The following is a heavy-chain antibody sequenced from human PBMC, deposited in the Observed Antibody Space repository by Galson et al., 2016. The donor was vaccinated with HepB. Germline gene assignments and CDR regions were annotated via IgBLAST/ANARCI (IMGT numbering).Heavy chain of an antibody. D-gene: IGHD3-10*02. CDR3: ARDGRFDVSTSYYVRAFDV. J-gene: IGHJ3*01. Sequence: SETLSLTCTVSDVAISDGSSYWTWIRQPPGKGLEWIGYIYSNGNTKYNSSLKSRLTISADMSGNQFSLKLTSVTAADTALYFCARDGRFDVSTSYYVRAFDVWGPGTMVTVSP. CDR2: IYSNGNT. V-gene: IGHV4-61*01. CDR1: DVAISDGSSY.